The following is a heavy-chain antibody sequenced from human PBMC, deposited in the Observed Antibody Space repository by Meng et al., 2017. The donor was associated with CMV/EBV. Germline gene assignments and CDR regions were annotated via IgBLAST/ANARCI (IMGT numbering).Heavy chain of an antibody. Sequence: GSLRLSCSLSGGFISSSSHYWGWIRQPPGRGLEWTGSIFYSGSTYYNPSLQSRVTISADTSISTAYLQWSSLKASDTAMYYCASRLGYCSSTSCADAFDIWGQGTMVTVSS. J-gene: IGHJ3*02. V-gene: IGHV4-39*07. CDR3: ASRLGYCSSTSCADAFDI. CDR2: IFYSGST. CDR1: GGFISSSSHY. D-gene: IGHD2-2*01.